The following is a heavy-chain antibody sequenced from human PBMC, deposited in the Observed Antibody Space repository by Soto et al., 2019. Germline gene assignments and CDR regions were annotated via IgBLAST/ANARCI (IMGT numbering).Heavy chain of an antibody. CDR3: ARRDGYNPYWYYGMDV. V-gene: IGHV1-69*13. Sequence: SVKVSCKASGGTFSSYAISWVRQAPGQGLEWMGGIIPIFGTANYAQKVQGRVTITADESTSTAYMELSSLRSEDTAVYYCARRDGYNPYWYYGMDVWGQGTTVTVSS. CDR1: GGTFSSYA. D-gene: IGHD5-12*01. J-gene: IGHJ6*02. CDR2: IIPIFGTA.